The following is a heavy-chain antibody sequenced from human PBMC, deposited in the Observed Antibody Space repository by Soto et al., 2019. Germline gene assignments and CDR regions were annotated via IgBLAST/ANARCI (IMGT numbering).Heavy chain of an antibody. D-gene: IGHD2-21*02. V-gene: IGHV4-39*07. CDR2: IYYSGTT. Sequence: SETLSLTCTVSGGSISSSNYYWGWIRQPPGKGLEWIGKIYYSGTTNYNPSLKSRVTISVDTSKNQFSLKLSSVTAADTAVYYCARESTAGPLEYFQHWGQGTLVTSPQ. CDR1: GGSISSSNYY. J-gene: IGHJ1*01. CDR3: ARESTAGPLEYFQH.